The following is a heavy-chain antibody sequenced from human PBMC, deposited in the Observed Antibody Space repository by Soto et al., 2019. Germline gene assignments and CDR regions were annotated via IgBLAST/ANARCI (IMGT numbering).Heavy chain of an antibody. Sequence: QVQLQQWGAGPLRPLETLSLTCGVSGGSFSGYYWAWIRQSPGKGLEWIGEINDRGSINYNPSLESRVSISVDTSKNHYSLNRRSVTAADTGVYRCARASPDLLTGPPWVWYFDLWGRGTLVTV. J-gene: IGHJ2*01. CDR3: ARASPDLLTGPPWVWYFDL. CDR2: INDRGSI. D-gene: IGHD3-9*01. CDR1: GGSFSGYY. V-gene: IGHV4-34*01.